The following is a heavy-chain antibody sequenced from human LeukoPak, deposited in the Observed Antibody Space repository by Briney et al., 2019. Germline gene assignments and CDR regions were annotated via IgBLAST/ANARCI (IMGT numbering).Heavy chain of an antibody. Sequence: GGSLRLSYAASGFSVSNYYMSWVRQPPGKSLEWVSVMYTGGGRYYGDSVKGRFTISRDNSKNTVFLQMNSLRVEDTALYYCTRGQSYCGADCYSDWGQGTLVTVSS. CDR1: GFSVSNYY. CDR3: TRGQSYCGADCYSD. CDR2: MYTGGGR. D-gene: IGHD2-21*02. J-gene: IGHJ4*02. V-gene: IGHV3-66*01.